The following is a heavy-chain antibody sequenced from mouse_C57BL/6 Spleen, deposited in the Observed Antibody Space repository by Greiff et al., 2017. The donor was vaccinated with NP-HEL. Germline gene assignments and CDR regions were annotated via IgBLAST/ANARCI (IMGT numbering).Heavy chain of an antibody. J-gene: IGHJ4*01. Sequence: EVKLVESGEGLVKPGGSLKLSCAASGFTFSSYAMSWVRQTPEKRLEWVAYISSGGDYIYYADTVKGRFTISRDNASNTLYLQMSSLKSDNTARYYCTREAHDYYGSSYNYAMDDWGQGTSVTVSS. CDR3: TREAHDYYGSSYNYAMDD. D-gene: IGHD1-1*01. V-gene: IGHV5-9-1*02. CDR2: ISSGGDYI. CDR1: GFTFSSYA.